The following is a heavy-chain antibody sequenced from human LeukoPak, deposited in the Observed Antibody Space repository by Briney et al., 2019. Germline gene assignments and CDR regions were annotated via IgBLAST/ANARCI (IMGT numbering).Heavy chain of an antibody. CDR2: IYYSGST. V-gene: IGHV4-59*01. CDR1: GGSISSYY. CDR3: ARDRGRWPAYWYFDL. Sequence: SETLPLTCTVSGGSISSYYWSWIRQPPGKGLEWIGDIYYSGSTNYNPSLKSRVTISVDTSKNQFSLKLSSVTAADTAVYYCARDRGRWPAYWYFDLWGRGTLVTVSS. D-gene: IGHD3-10*01. J-gene: IGHJ2*01.